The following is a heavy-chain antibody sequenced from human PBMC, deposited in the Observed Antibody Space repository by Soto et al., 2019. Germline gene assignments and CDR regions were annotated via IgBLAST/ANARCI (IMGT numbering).Heavy chain of an antibody. D-gene: IGHD3-9*01. CDR3: ARGAVNFDWLEYYYYMDV. V-gene: IGHV4-34*01. CDR2: INHSGST. Sequence: QVQLQQWGAGLLKPSETLSLTCAVYGGSFSGYYWSWIRQPPGKGLEWIGEINHSGSTNYNPSLKSRVTISVDTSKNQFSLKLSSVTAADTAVYYCARGAVNFDWLEYYYYMDVWGKGTTVTVSS. J-gene: IGHJ6*03. CDR1: GGSFSGYY.